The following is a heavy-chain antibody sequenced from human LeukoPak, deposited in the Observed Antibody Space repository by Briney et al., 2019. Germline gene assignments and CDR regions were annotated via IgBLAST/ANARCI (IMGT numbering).Heavy chain of an antibody. V-gene: IGHV1-69*13. CDR3: ARALIAAAPGWFDP. J-gene: IGHJ5*02. CDR2: IIPIFGTA. Sequence: GASVKVSCKASGGTFSSYAISWVRQAPGQGLEWMGGIIPIFGTANYAPKFQGRVTTTADESTSTAYMELSSLRSEDTAVYYCARALIAAAPGWFDPWGQGTLVTVSS. CDR1: GGTFSSYA. D-gene: IGHD6-13*01.